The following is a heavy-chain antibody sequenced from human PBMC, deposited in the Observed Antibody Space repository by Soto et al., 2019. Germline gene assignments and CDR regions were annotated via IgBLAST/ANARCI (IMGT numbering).Heavy chain of an antibody. CDR3: ARVRGSWYDWYFDL. CDR1: GGFISSGGYY. Sequence: QVQLQESGPGLVKPSQTLSLTCTVSGGFISSGGYYWSWIRQHPGKGLEWIGYIYYSGSTYYNPSLKSRVTISVDTSKNQFSLKLSSVTAADTAVYYCARVRGSWYDWYFDLWGRGTLVTVSS. D-gene: IGHD6-13*01. J-gene: IGHJ2*01. CDR2: IYYSGST. V-gene: IGHV4-31*03.